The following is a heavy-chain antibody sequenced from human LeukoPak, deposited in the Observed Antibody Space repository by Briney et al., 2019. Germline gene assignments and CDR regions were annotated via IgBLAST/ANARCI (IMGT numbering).Heavy chain of an antibody. CDR2: IWYDGSRK. CDR1: GFTFRTYG. Sequence: RGSESLPCAASGFTFRTYGVHWVRQAPGKGLEWVAVIWYDGSRKYYADSVSGRFTISRDNSKNTMYLQMDSLRADDTAVYYCARGNHESADALDYWGRGTLLSVSS. CDR3: ARGNHESADALDY. V-gene: IGHV3-33*01. D-gene: IGHD6-13*01. J-gene: IGHJ4*02.